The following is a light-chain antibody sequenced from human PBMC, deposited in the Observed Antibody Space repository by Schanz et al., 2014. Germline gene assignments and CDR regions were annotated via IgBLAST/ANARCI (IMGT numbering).Light chain of an antibody. Sequence: QSVLTQSPSASASLGASVKLTCSLSSGHSSHAIAWHQQQPEKGPRYLMKVNSDGSHSKGDGIPDRFSGSSSGAERYLTISSLQSEDEADYYCQTWDTGLKVVFGGGTKLTVL. J-gene: IGLJ2*01. CDR2: VNSDGSH. V-gene: IGLV4-69*01. CDR3: QTWDTGLKVV. CDR1: SGHSSHA.